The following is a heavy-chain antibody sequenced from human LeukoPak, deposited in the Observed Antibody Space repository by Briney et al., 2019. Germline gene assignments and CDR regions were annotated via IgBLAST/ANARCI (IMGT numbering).Heavy chain of an antibody. CDR1: GYTFTSYG. D-gene: IGHD3-3*01. CDR2: ISAYNGNT. J-gene: IGHJ5*02. CDR3: ARTIFGVVIIPGGWFDP. Sequence: ASVKVSCKASGYTFTSYGISWVRQAPGQGLEWMGWISAYNGNTNYAQKLQGRVTMTTDTSTSTAYMELRSLRSDDTAVYYCARTIFGVVIIPGGWFDPWGQGTLVTVSS. V-gene: IGHV1-18*01.